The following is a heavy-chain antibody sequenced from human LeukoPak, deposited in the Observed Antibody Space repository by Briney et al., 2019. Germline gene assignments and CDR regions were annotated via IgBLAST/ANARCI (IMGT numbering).Heavy chain of an antibody. CDR1: GYSFIDYY. Sequence: ASVKVAFKASGYSFIDYYMHWVRQAPGQGLEWMGWINPKSGGTNYAQTVQDRVTMTTDTSISTAYMELSRLTSDDTAVYYCAPATMTFDYWGQGTLVSVSS. CDR2: INPKSGGT. D-gene: IGHD5-24*01. J-gene: IGHJ4*02. V-gene: IGHV1-2*02. CDR3: APATMTFDY.